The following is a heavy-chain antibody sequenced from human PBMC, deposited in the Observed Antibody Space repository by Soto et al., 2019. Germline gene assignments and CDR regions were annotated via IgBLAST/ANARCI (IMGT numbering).Heavy chain of an antibody. CDR1: GFTFDDYA. V-gene: IGHV3-23*01. CDR3: MKDRHYYDSNLAYGMDV. J-gene: IGHJ6*02. Sequence: PGGSLRLSCAASGFTFDDYAVSWVRQAPGKGLEWVSTISGGGESTYYADSVKGRFTISRDNSKNTLYLQMNSLRAEDTAVYYCMKDRHYYDSNLAYGMDVWGQGTTVTVYS. CDR2: ISGGGEST. D-gene: IGHD3-22*01.